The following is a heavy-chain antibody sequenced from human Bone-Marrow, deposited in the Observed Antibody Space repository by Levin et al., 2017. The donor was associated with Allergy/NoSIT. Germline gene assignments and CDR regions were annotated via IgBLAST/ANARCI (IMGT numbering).Heavy chain of an antibody. CDR1: GYTFTSYA. D-gene: IGHD3-3*01. V-gene: IGHV7-4-1*02. CDR3: ARDLLRFLEWPSTHYYYYMDV. CDR2: INTNTGNP. J-gene: IGHJ6*03. Sequence: WASVKVSCKASGYTFTSYAMNWVRQAPGQGLEWMGWINTNTGNPTYAQGFTGRFVFSLDTSVSTAYLQISSLKAEDTAVYYCARDLLRFLEWPSTHYYYYMDVWGKGTTVTVSS.